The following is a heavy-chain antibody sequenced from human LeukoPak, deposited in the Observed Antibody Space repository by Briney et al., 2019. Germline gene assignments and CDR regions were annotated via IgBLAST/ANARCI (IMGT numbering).Heavy chain of an antibody. CDR3: ARDSETTDFDY. J-gene: IGHJ4*02. CDR1: GGSISSSSYY. D-gene: IGHD1-7*01. CDR2: IYYSGST. Sequence: SETLSLTCTVSGGSISSSSYYWGWIRQPPGKGLEWIGSIYYSGSTYYNPSLKSRVTMSVDTSKNQFSLKLSSVTAADTAVYYCARDSETTDFDYWGQGTLVTVSS. V-gene: IGHV4-39*07.